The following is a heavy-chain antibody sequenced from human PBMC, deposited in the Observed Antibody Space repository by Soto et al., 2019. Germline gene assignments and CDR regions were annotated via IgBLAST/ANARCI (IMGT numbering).Heavy chain of an antibody. D-gene: IGHD2-8*01. CDR3: AGAISMLFETPAS. Sequence: QVNLVQSGAEVKNPGASVKVSCKASGYTFTNYPLAWVRRAPGHGLGWMGWIIAHSGATHHAQKIQDRVTMTTATATDTAYLELWSLTSDDTAVYCCAGAISMLFETPASWGNGTLVTVSS. V-gene: IGHV1-18*01. CDR2: IIAHSGAT. CDR1: GYTFTNYP. J-gene: IGHJ5*01.